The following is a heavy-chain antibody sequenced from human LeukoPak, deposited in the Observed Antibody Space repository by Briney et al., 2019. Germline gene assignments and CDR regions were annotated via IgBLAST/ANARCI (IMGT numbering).Heavy chain of an antibody. D-gene: IGHD5-12*01. CDR1: GFTFDDYA. V-gene: IGHV3-9*01. CDR3: AKASDGYSGYDYPYYFDY. CDR2: ISWNSGSI. J-gene: IGHJ4*02. Sequence: GRSLRLSCAASGFTFDDYAMHWVRQAPGKGLEWVSGISWNSGSIGYADSVKGRFTISRDNAENSLYLQMNSLRAEDTALYYCAKASDGYSGYDYPYYFDYWGQGTLVTVSS.